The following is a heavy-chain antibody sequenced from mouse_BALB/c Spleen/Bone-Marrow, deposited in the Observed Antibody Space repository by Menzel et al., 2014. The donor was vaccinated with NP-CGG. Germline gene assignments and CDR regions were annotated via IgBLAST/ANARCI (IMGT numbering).Heavy chain of an antibody. V-gene: IGHV14-3*02. D-gene: IGHD2-14*01. CDR3: ASYRYVWYFDV. CDR1: GFNIKDTY. J-gene: IGHJ1*01. CDR2: IESANGNT. Sequence: EVHLVESGAELVKPGASVKLSCTASGFNIKDTYMHWVKQRPEQGLEWMCLIESANGNTKYDPKFQGKATITADTSSNTAYLQLSGLTSEDTAVYYCASYRYVWYFDVWGAGTTVTVSS.